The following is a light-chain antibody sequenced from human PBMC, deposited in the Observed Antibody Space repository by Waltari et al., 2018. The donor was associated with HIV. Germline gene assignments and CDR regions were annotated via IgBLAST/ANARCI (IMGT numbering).Light chain of an antibody. J-gene: IGLJ2*01. Sequence: SSDLTQPPSMSLSPGLTARIPCPGDPLPKHYLYFNQQEPGQAPVLIISRDNERPSGVPDRFSGSRSGTTATATLTISGVQTEDEADYYCQSADITNIWVFGGGTKLTVL. CDR3: QSADITNIWV. CDR1: PLPKHY. CDR2: RDN. V-gene: IGLV3-25*03.